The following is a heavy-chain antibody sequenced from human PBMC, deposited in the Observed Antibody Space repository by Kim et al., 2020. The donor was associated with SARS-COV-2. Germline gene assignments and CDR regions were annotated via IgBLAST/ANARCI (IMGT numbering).Heavy chain of an antibody. J-gene: IGHJ5*02. CDR2: INNDGSST. CDR1: GSTLSSYW. CDR3: ARGGSNPNWFDP. V-gene: IGHV3-74*01. Sequence: GGSLRLSCAASGSTLSSYWMHWVRQVPGKGLMWVSRINNDGSSTSYADSVKGRFTISRDNAKNTLYLEMNSLRAEDTAVYYCARGGSNPNWFDPWGQGTLVTFSS. D-gene: IGHD2-2*01.